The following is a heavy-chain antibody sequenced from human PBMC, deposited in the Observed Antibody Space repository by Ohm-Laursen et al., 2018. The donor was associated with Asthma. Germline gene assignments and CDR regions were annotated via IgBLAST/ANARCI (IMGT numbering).Heavy chain of an antibody. V-gene: IGHV4-59*02. CDR3: ARLDWAQSMFDA. D-gene: IGHD3-9*01. J-gene: IGHJ5*02. CDR2: MSSNGGA. Sequence: SETLSLTCPVFNGSVRGHYWTWVRQPPGRELEWIAYMSSNGGANYSPSLRSRVTLSTDTSTNQVSLRPSSVTAADTAVYFCARLDWAQSMFDAWGQGSLVTVSS. CDR1: NGSVRGHY.